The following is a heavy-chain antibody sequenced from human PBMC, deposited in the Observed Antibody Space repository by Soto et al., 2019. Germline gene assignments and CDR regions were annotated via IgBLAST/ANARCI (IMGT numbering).Heavy chain of an antibody. CDR2: ISGSGGST. CDR3: AKGSPASSGWTTFVY. V-gene: IGHV3-23*01. D-gene: IGHD6-19*01. CDR1: GFTFSSYA. Sequence: PVGSLRLSCAASGFTFSSYAMSWVRQAPGKGLEWVSAISGSGGSTYYADSVKGRFTISRDNSKNTLYLQMNSLRAEDTAVYYCAKGSPASSGWTTFVYWGQGTLVTVSS. J-gene: IGHJ4*02.